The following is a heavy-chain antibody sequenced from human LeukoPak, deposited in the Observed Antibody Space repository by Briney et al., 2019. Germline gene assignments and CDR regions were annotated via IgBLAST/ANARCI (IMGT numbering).Heavy chain of an antibody. Sequence: SETLSLTCTVSGGSISGYYLSWIRQPPGKGLEWIGSIYYTGTTNYNPSLTGRVTISVDTSKNQFSLKVSSVTAADTAVYYCARFSSGWYPNFDYWGQGTLVTVSS. J-gene: IGHJ4*02. CDR2: IYYTGTT. D-gene: IGHD6-19*01. V-gene: IGHV4-59*01. CDR3: ARFSSGWYPNFDY. CDR1: GGSISGYY.